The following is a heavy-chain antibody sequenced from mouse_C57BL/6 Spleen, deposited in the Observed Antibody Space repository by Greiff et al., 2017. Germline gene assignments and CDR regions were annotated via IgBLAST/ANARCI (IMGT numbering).Heavy chain of an antibody. V-gene: IGHV5-12*01. Sequence: VQLKESGGGLVQPGGSLKLSCAASGFTFSDYYMYWVRQTPGKRLEWVAYISNGGGSTYYPDTVKGPFTISRDNAKNTLYLQMSHLNAEDTAMYYCARDTYLDYWGQGTTLTVSS. CDR3: ARDTYLDY. CDR2: ISNGGGST. J-gene: IGHJ2*01. CDR1: GFTFSDYY.